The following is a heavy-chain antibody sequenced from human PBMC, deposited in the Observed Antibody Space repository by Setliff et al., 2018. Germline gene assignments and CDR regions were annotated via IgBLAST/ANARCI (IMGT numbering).Heavy chain of an antibody. J-gene: IGHJ6*02. Sequence: GGSLRLSCTASGFTFSSYALHWVRQAPGKGLEWVAVISFDGNNKYYGDSVKGRFTISRDNSKNTQYLQMNSLRPEDTAVYYCARPGLPLRYYYGMDVWGQGTTVTVSS. CDR2: ISFDGNNK. CDR3: ARPGLPLRYYYGMDV. V-gene: IGHV3-30-3*01. CDR1: GFTFSSYA.